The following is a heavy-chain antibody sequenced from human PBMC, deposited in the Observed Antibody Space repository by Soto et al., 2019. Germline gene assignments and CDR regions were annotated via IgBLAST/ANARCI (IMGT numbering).Heavy chain of an antibody. CDR1: GGSISSYY. CDR2: IYYSGST. Sequence: SETLSLTCTVSGGSISSYYWSWIRQPPGKGLEWIGYIYYSGSTNYNPSLKSRVTISVDTSKNQFSLKLSSVTAADTAVYYWARLGVDTTGTTDHYYYYYMEVWCKGTTVTVSS. V-gene: IGHV4-59*08. D-gene: IGHD1-1*01. CDR3: ARLGVDTTGTTDHYYYYYMEV. J-gene: IGHJ6*03.